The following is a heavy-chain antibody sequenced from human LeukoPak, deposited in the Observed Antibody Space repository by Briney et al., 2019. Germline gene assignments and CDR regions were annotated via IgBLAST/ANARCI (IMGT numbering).Heavy chain of an antibody. V-gene: IGHV1-18*01. Sequence: VASVKVSCKASGYTFANYGISWVRQAPGQGLEWMGWISAYNGNTEYAQKFQGRVTMTRDTPTSTAYMELRSLRSDDTAVYYCARDQRDSSGMSRSNYYFAYWGQGTLVTVSS. J-gene: IGHJ4*02. D-gene: IGHD3-22*01. CDR2: ISAYNGNT. CDR3: ARDQRDSSGMSRSNYYFAY. CDR1: GYTFANYG.